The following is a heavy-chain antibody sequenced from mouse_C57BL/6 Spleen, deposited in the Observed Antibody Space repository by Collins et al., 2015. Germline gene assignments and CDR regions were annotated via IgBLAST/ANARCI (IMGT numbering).Heavy chain of an antibody. CDR3: TRIEAYYYGRSLYHFDC. V-gene: IGHV1-15*01. CDR2: IDPETGGT. Sequence: QVQLQQSGAELVRPGASVTLSCKASGYTFTDYEMHWVKQTPVHGLEWIGGIDPETGGTAYNQKFKGKAILTADKSSSTAYMELRSLTSEDSAVYYCTRIEAYYYGRSLYHFDCWGQGTTLTVSS. CDR1: GYTFTDYE. D-gene: IGHD1-1*01. J-gene: IGHJ2*01.